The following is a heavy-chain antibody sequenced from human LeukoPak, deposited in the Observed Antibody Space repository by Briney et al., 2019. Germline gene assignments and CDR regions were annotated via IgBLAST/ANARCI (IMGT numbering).Heavy chain of an antibody. CDR1: GGSISSGGYS. V-gene: IGHV4-30-2*01. Sequence: PSETLSLTCAVSGGSISSGGYSWSWIRQPPGKGLEWIGYIYHSGSTYYNPSLKSRVTISVDRSKNQFSLKLSSVTAADTAVYYCARTYYYGSGSYYKGGYYFDYWGQGTLVIVSS. D-gene: IGHD3-10*01. CDR3: ARTYYYGSGSYYKGGYYFDY. J-gene: IGHJ4*02. CDR2: IYHSGST.